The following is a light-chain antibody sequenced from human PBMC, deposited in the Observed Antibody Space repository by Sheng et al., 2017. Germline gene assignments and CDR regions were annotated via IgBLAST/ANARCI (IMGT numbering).Light chain of an antibody. CDR3: QVWDSSSHHPV. Sequence: SYVLTQSPSVSVAPGQTARITCGGNNIGGRSVHWYQQEPGQAPVMVVYDDDERPSGIPERFSGSNSENTAALTIRRVEAGDEADYYCQVWDSSSHHPVFGGGDQADRP. J-gene: IGLJ2*01. CDR2: DDD. V-gene: IGLV3-21*02. CDR1: NIGGRS.